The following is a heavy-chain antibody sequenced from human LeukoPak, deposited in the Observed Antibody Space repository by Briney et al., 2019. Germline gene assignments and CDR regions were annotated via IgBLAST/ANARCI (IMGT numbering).Heavy chain of an antibody. V-gene: IGHV4-34*01. D-gene: IGHD3-22*01. CDR2: INHSGST. CDR3: ARKKYYYDSSGYYPDAFDI. Sequence: SETLSLTCAVYGGSFSGYYWSWIRQPPGKGLEWIGEINHSGSTNYNPSLTSRVTISVDTSKNQFSLKLSSVTAADTAVYYCARKKYYYDSSGYYPDAFDIWGQGTMVTVSS. J-gene: IGHJ3*02. CDR1: GGSFSGYY.